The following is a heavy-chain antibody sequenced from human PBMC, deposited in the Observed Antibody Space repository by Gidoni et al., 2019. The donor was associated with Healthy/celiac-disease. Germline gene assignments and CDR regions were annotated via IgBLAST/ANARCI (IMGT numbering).Heavy chain of an antibody. CDR3: ARGWNYAYRVDY. V-gene: IGHV4-30-4*01. J-gene: IGHJ4*02. CDR1: RGSISSGDYY. Sequence: VQLQQSVPGLVKPSRTLSLTCTVSRGSISSGDYYWSWIRQPPGKGLEWIGYIYYSGSTYYNPSHKRRVTISVDTSKNQFSLKLSSVTAADTDVYYCARGWNYAYRVDYWGQGTLVTVSS. D-gene: IGHD1-7*01. CDR2: IYYSGST.